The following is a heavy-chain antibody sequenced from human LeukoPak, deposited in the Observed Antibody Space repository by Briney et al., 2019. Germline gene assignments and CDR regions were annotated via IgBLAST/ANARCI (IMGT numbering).Heavy chain of an antibody. CDR3: ARADSSGYYA. V-gene: IGHV3-33*03. D-gene: IGHD3-22*01. J-gene: IGHJ5*02. CDR2: IWYDGSNQ. Sequence: PGGSLRLSCAASGFTFRNYGMHWVRQAPGKGLEWVALIWYDGSNQDYADSVKGRFTISRDNAKNSLYLQMNSLTAEDTAVYYCARADSSGYYAWGQGTLVTVSS. CDR1: GFTFRNYG.